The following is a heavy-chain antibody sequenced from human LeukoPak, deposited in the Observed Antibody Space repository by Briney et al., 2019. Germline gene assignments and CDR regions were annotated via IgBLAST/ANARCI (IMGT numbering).Heavy chain of an antibody. CDR1: GMTFSHRW. D-gene: IGHD3-16*01. V-gene: IGHV3-74*01. CDR2: IKNDGRTT. CDR3: TTGPSYGYEW. Sequence: RGALRLSCAAPGMTFSHRWMHWVRQAPGKGLGWVSLIKNDGRTTIYADSVKGRFTISRDNGKSTLYLQMNSLRAEDTGIYYCTTGPSYGYEWWGQGTVVTVS. J-gene: IGHJ4*02.